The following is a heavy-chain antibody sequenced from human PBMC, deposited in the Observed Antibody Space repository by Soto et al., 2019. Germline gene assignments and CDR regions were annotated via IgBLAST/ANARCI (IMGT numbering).Heavy chain of an antibody. D-gene: IGHD6-19*01. CDR3: AKDSLTTTIAVAGPI. CDR2: ISYDGSNK. Sequence: GGSLRLSCAASGFTFSSYGMHWVRQAPGKGLEWVAVISYDGSNKYYADSVKGRFTISRDNSKNTLYLQMNSLRAEDTAVYYCAKDSLTTTIAVAGPIWGQGTLVTVSS. CDR1: GFTFSSYG. V-gene: IGHV3-30*18. J-gene: IGHJ4*02.